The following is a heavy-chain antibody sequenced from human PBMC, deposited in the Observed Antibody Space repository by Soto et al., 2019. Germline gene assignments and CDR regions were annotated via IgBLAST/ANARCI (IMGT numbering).Heavy chain of an antibody. V-gene: IGHV1-58*01. Sequence: GASVKVSCKASGFTFTSSAVQWVRQARGQRLEWIGWIVVGSGNTNYAQKFQERVTITRDMSTSTAYMELSSLRSEDTAVYYCAATRVYYYGSGRQHCAFDIWGQGTMVTVSS. CDR2: IVVGSGNT. J-gene: IGHJ3*02. D-gene: IGHD3-10*01. CDR3: AATRVYYYGSGRQHCAFDI. CDR1: GFTFTSSA.